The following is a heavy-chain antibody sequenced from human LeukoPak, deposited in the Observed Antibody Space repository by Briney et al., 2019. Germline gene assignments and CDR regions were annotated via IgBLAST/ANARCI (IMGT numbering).Heavy chain of an antibody. CDR1: GYTFTSYG. CDR3: ASQPVASELHPLGY. J-gene: IGHJ4*02. V-gene: IGHV1-18*01. D-gene: IGHD1-26*01. CDR2: ISAYNGNT. Sequence: ASVKLSCKASGYTFTSYGISWVRQAPGQGHEWMGWISAYNGNTNYAQKLQGRVTMTTDTSTSKAYMELRSLRSDDTAVYYCASQPVASELHPLGYWGQRTLVTVSS.